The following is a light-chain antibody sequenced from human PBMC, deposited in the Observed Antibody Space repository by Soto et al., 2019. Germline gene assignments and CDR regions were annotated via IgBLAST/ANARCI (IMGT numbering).Light chain of an antibody. Sequence: EIVLTQSPGPLSLSPGERATLSCGAIQSVSSSYLAWYQQKPGQAPRLLIYGASSRATGIPDRFSGSGSGTDFTLTISRLEPEDFAVYYCQQYGSSPRYTFGQGTKVDIK. CDR3: QQYGSSPRYT. CDR2: GAS. CDR1: QSVSSSY. J-gene: IGKJ2*01. V-gene: IGKV3-20*01.